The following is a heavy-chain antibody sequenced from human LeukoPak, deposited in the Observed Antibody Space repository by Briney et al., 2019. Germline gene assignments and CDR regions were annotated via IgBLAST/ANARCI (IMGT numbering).Heavy chain of an antibody. J-gene: IGHJ4*02. D-gene: IGHD6-19*01. CDR3: ARLYSSGWSVVDY. Sequence: MSSETLSLTCTVSGGSISSYYWSRIRQPPGKGLEWMGYIYYSGSTNYNPSLKSRVTISVDTSKNQFSLKLSSVTAADTAVYYCARLYSSGWSVVDYWGQGTLVTVSS. V-gene: IGHV4-59*01. CDR1: GGSISSYY. CDR2: IYYSGST.